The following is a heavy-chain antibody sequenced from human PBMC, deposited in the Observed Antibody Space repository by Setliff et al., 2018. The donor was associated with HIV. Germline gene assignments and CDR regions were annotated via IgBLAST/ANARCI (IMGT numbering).Heavy chain of an antibody. Sequence: SETLSLTCAVSGGSFSDYSWTWIRQPPGKGLEWIGEIIHSGITNYSPSLKSRVTISVDTSKNHFSLRLTSVTAADTAVYYCARGSHMVRGVITPFDYWGQGTLVTVSS. CDR1: GGSFSDYS. CDR3: ARGSHMVRGVITPFDY. D-gene: IGHD3-10*01. J-gene: IGHJ4*02. CDR2: IIHSGIT. V-gene: IGHV4-34*01.